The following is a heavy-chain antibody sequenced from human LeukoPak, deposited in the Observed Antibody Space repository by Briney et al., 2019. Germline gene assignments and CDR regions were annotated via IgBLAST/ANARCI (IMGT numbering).Heavy chain of an antibody. J-gene: IGHJ4*02. Sequence: ASVKASCKASGYTFTSYYMHWVRQAPGQGLEWMGIINPSGGSTSYAQKFQGRVTMTRDTSTSTVYMELSSLRSEDTAVYYCARNLAPMTLDYWGQGTLVTVSS. D-gene: IGHD3-22*01. CDR1: GYTFTSYY. V-gene: IGHV1-46*01. CDR2: INPSGGST. CDR3: ARNLAPMTLDY.